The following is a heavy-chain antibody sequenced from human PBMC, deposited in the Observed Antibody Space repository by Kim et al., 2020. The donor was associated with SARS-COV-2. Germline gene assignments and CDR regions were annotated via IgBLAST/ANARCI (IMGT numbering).Heavy chain of an antibody. V-gene: IGHV1-46*01. CDR3: ARDSTNTNSCWFDR. D-gene: IGHD1-7*01. J-gene: IGHJ5*02. CDR2: INPRDGAT. CDR1: GYTFTSHW. Sequence: ASVKVSCKASGYTFTSHWIHWVRQAPGQGLEWMGVINPRDGATGYAQKFQGRVILTMDTSTSSLYMDLSSLGSDDTAVYYCARDSTNTNSCWFDRLGQGT.